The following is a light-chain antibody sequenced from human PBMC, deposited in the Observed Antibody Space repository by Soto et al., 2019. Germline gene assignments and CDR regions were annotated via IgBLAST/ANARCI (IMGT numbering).Light chain of an antibody. CDR1: QSIVTY. Sequence: DIQMTQSPSSLSASVGDRVTITCRASQSIVTYLNWYLQKPGKAPKLLIYAASNLQSGVPSRFSGSGSFRYFTLAISSLQPEDFATYLCQPSYSTPLWTFGHGTKVDI. J-gene: IGKJ1*01. V-gene: IGKV1-39*01. CDR2: AAS. CDR3: QPSYSTPLWT.